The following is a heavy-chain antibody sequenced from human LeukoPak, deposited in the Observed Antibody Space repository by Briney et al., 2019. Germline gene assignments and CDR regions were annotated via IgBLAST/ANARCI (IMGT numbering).Heavy chain of an antibody. CDR3: ARGEPGCTVTNYYGMDV. J-gene: IGHJ6*02. V-gene: IGHV1-2*02. CDR2: INPNSGGT. CDR1: GYTFTGYY. D-gene: IGHD4-11*01. Sequence: ASVKVSCKASGYTFTGYYMHWVRQAPGQGLEWMGWINPNSGGTNYAQKFQGRVTMTRDTSISTAYMELSRLRSDDTAVYYCARGEPGCTVTNYYGMDVWGQGTTVTVSS.